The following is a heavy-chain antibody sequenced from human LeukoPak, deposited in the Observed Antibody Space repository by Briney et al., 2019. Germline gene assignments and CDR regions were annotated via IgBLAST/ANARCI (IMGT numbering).Heavy chain of an antibody. CDR3: ARVSYDILTGYSYIGY. V-gene: IGHV3-21*01. CDR2: IRSSSSYI. CDR1: GFTFSSYS. J-gene: IGHJ4*02. D-gene: IGHD3-9*01. Sequence: PGGSLRLSCAASGFTFSSYSMNWVRQAPGKGLEWVSSIRSSSSYIYYADSVKGRFTISRDNAKNSLYLQMNSLRAEDTAVYYCARVSYDILTGYSYIGYWGQGTLVTVSS.